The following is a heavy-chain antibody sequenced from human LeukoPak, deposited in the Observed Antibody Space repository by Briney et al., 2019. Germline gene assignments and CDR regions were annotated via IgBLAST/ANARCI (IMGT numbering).Heavy chain of an antibody. D-gene: IGHD6-13*01. J-gene: IGHJ5*02. CDR3: ARVAAAAGTWFDP. V-gene: IGHV4-34*01. Sequence: SETLSLTCAGYGGSFSGYYWSWIRQPPGKGLEWIGEINHSGSTNYNPSLKSRVTISVDTSKNQFSLKLSSVTAADTAVYYCARVAAAAGTWFDPWGQGTLVTVSS. CDR2: INHSGST. CDR1: GGSFSGYY.